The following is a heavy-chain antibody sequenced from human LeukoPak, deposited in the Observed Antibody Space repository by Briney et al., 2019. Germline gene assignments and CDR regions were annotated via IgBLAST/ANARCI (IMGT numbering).Heavy chain of an antibody. CDR1: GFTFSGYD. CDR2: ISGSGGST. Sequence: GGSLRLSCAASGFTFSGYDMSWVRQAPGKGLEWVSAISGSGGSTYYADSVKGRFTISRDNSKNTLYLQMNSLRAEDTAIYYCARDFSSSSTVYYYYYMDVWGKGTTVTVSS. D-gene: IGHD6-6*01. J-gene: IGHJ6*03. CDR3: ARDFSSSSTVYYYYYMDV. V-gene: IGHV3-23*01.